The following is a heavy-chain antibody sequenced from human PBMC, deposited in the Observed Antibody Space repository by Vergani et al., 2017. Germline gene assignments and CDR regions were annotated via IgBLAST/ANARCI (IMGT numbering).Heavy chain of an antibody. D-gene: IGHD3-3*01. CDR1: GGSVSSGSYY. Sequence: QVQLQESGPGLVKPSETLSLTCTVSGGSVSSGSYYWSWIRQPAGKGLEWIGYIYYSGSTNYNPSLKSRVTISVDTSKNQFSLKLSSVTAADTAVYYCAAGGYYDFWSGYPRFDYWGQGPLVTVSS. CDR2: IYYSGST. CDR3: AAGGYYDFWSGYPRFDY. J-gene: IGHJ4*02. V-gene: IGHV4-61*10.